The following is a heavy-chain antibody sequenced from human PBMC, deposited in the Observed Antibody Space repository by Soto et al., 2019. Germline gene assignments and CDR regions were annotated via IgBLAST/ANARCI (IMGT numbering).Heavy chain of an antibody. J-gene: IGHJ5*02. CDR2: VSGNGIST. D-gene: IGHD3-3*01. CDR3: AKVLYPDFWGPSYGWFDP. CDR1: GFTFINFA. V-gene: IGHV3-23*04. Sequence: EVQLVESGGGLVHPEGSLRLSCAASGFTFINFAMTWVRQAPGKGLEWVSAVSGNGISTYYADSVKGRFTISRDNSKDTVHLQMHSLRADDTAVYYCAKVLYPDFWGPSYGWFDPWGQGVLVTVSS.